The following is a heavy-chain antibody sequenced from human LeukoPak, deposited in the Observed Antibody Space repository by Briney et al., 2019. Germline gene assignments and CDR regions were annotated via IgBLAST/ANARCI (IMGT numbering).Heavy chain of an antibody. D-gene: IGHD3-10*01. J-gene: IGHJ4*02. Sequence: GGSLRLSCAASGFTASSNYMSWVRQAPGEGMGWDSVIYSGGSTYYTDSVKGRFTISRDNSKNTLYLQMNSLRAEDTAVYYCARLYGSGSYYKFPFLDYWGQGTLVTVSS. V-gene: IGHV3-53*01. CDR1: GFTASSNY. CDR3: ARLYGSGSYYKFPFLDY. CDR2: IYSGGST.